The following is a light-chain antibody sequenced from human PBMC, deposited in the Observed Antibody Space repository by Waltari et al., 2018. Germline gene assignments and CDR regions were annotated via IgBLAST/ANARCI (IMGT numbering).Light chain of an antibody. V-gene: IGKV3-20*01. CDR1: QSVSSSY. Sequence: EIVLTQSPGTLSLSPGERATLSCRASQSVSSSYLAWYQQKPGQAPRLLIYGASSRAPGIPARFSGSGSGTDFTLTISRLEPEDFAVYYCQQYGSSLYTFGQGTKLEIK. CDR2: GAS. J-gene: IGKJ2*01. CDR3: QQYGSSLYT.